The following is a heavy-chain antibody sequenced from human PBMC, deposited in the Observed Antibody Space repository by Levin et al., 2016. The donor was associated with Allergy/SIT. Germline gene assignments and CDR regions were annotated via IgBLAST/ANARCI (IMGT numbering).Heavy chain of an antibody. CDR2: ISSSSSYT. CDR3: ARDRGITMVRGVIYYYYYGMDV. D-gene: IGHD3-10*01. V-gene: IGHV3-11*06. Sequence: WIRQPPGKGLEWVSYISSSSSYTNYADSVKGRFTISRDNAKNSLYLQMNSLRAEDTAVYYCARDRGITMVRGVIYYYYYGMDVWGQGTTVTVSS. J-gene: IGHJ6*02.